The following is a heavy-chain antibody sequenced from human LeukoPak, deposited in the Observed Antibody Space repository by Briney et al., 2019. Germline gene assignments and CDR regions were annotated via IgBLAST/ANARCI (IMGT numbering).Heavy chain of an antibody. D-gene: IGHD3-10*01. CDR1: GGSINSYY. V-gene: IGHV4-59*01. J-gene: IGHJ5*02. CDR3: ARGGYYGSGNDFRFDP. Sequence: SQTLSLTRTVSGGSINSYYWSWIRQPPGKGLECIGYIHYTGSTNYNPSLKSRVTISVDMSKNQFSLKLSSVTAADTAIYYCARGGYYGSGNDFRFDPWGQGTLVTVSS. CDR2: IHYTGST.